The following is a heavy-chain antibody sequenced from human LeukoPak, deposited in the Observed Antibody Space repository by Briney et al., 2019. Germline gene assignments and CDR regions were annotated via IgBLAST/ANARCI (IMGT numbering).Heavy chain of an antibody. CDR3: ARGVVLGQDDAFDI. CDR2: IFYRGSI. J-gene: IGHJ3*02. Sequence: PSETLSLTCTVSGDSINDHYWSWIRQPPGKGLEWIGYIFYRGSIDYSPSLQSRVTISVDTSKNHLSLRLTSVTAADTAVYFCARGVVLGQDDAFDIWGRGTMVTVSS. D-gene: IGHD3/OR15-3a*01. CDR1: GDSINDHY. V-gene: IGHV4-59*11.